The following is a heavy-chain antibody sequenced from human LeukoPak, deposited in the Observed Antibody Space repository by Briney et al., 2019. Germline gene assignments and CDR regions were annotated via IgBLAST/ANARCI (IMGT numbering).Heavy chain of an antibody. J-gene: IGHJ4*02. CDR3: ARGIYCSGGSCYGPFDY. Sequence: RASVKVSCKASGYTFTGYFMHWVRQAPGQGLGWMGWINPNSGGSSYAQKFQGRVTMTRDTSISTVYMELSGLTSDDTAMYYCARGIYCSGGSCYGPFDYWGQGTLVTVSS. V-gene: IGHV1-2*02. D-gene: IGHD2-15*01. CDR1: GYTFTGYF. CDR2: INPNSGGS.